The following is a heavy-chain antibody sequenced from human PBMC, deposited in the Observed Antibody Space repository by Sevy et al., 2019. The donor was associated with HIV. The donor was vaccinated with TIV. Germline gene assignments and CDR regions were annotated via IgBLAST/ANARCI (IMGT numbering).Heavy chain of an antibody. CDR2: IIPILGIA. D-gene: IGHD3-22*01. CDR1: GGTFSSYA. CDR3: ARDLHDSSGYYPFDY. Sequence: ASVKVSCKASGGTFSSYAISWVRQAPGQGLEWMGGIIPILGIANYAQKFQGRVTITADKSTSTAYMELSSLRSEDTAVYYCARDLHDSSGYYPFDYWGRGTLVTVSS. V-gene: IGHV1-69*10. J-gene: IGHJ4*02.